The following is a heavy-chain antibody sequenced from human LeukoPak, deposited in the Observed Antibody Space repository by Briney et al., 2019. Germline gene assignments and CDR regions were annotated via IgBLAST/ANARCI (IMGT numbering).Heavy chain of an antibody. V-gene: IGHV4-59*01. D-gene: IGHD2-15*01. CDR2: IYYSGTT. CDR3: ARDNTQAFFDY. J-gene: IGHJ4*02. Sequence: PSETLSLTCTVSGDSISSWYWSWIRQPPGKGLEWIGYIYYSGTTYYNPSLKSRVSISFDTSKNQFSLKLSSVTAADTAVYYCARDNTQAFFDYWGQGTLVTVSS. CDR1: GDSISSWY.